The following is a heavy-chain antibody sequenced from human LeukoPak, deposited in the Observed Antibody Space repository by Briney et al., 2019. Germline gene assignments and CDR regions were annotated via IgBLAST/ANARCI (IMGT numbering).Heavy chain of an antibody. D-gene: IGHD5-12*01. CDR3: ARLAGGYDYFDY. V-gene: IGHV4-39*01. CDR1: DGSISNSSYY. Sequence: PSETLSLTCTVSDGSISNSSYYWGWIRQPPGKGLEWIGSIYYSGSTYYNPSLKSRVTISLDTSKTQFSLRLTSVPAADTAVYYCARLAGGYDYFDYWGQGTLVTVSS. J-gene: IGHJ4*02. CDR2: IYYSGST.